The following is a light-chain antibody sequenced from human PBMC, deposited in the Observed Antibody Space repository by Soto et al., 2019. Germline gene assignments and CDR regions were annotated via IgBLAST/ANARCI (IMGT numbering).Light chain of an antibody. Sequence: IVLTQSPGTLSLSPGERVTLSCRASQSVTTRLAWYQHKPGQAPRLLILAASQRAAGVPARFRGSGSGTDFTLTISSLEPEDFAVYYCQERSGWPRGTFGGGTKVEIK. J-gene: IGKJ4*01. CDR3: QERSGWPRGT. CDR1: QSVTTR. CDR2: AAS. V-gene: IGKV3-11*01.